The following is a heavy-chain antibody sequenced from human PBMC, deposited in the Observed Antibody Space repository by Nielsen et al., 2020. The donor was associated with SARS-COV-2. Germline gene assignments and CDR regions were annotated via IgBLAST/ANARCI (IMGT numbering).Heavy chain of an antibody. CDR1: GESLSSGSYS. CDR2: IYVDGGT. D-gene: IGHD3-3*01. CDR3: ARAPATIFGVLIRLES. Sequence: SETLSLTCTVSGESLSSGSYSWTWIRQPRGKALEWIAYIYVDGGTNYNPSLKSRVTTSLDTSLNQFSLTMNSVTAADTAVYYCARAPATIFGVLIRLESWGPGTLVTVSS. J-gene: IGHJ4*02. V-gene: IGHV4-30-2*01.